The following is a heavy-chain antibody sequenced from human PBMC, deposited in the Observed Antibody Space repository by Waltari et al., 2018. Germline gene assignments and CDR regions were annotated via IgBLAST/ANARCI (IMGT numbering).Heavy chain of an antibody. V-gene: IGHV5-51*01. CDR2: VYLGDSAT. J-gene: IGHJ2*01. CDR1: GYSFTSYW. Sequence: EVQLVQSGAEVKKPGESLKISCKGSGYSFTSYWIGWVRQMPGKGLEWMGLVYLGDSATRYRPSFQGQVSISADKSISTAYLQWSSLKASDTAMYYCARHQPLSYFDLWGRGTLVTVSS. CDR3: ARHQPLSYFDL.